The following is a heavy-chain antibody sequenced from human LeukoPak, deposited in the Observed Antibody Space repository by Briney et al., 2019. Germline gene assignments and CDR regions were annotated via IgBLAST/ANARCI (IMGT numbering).Heavy chain of an antibody. CDR1: GFTFSSYA. Sequence: GGSLRLSCAASGFTFSSYAMSWIRQAPGKGLEWVSYISSSGSSIYYADSVKGRFTISRDIAKNSLYLQMNSLRAEDTAIYYCAREAFYDSSGYYDFWGQGTLVTVSS. J-gene: IGHJ4*02. V-gene: IGHV3-11*01. CDR3: AREAFYDSSGYYDF. CDR2: ISSSGSSI. D-gene: IGHD3-22*01.